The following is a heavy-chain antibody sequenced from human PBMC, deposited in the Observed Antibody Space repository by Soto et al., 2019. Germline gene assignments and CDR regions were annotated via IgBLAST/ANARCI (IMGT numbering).Heavy chain of an antibody. Sequence: ASVKVSCKASGYTFTSYGISWVRQAPGQGLEWMGWISAYNGNTNYAQKLQGRVTMTTDTSTSTAYMELRSLRSDDTAVYYCARERRIQRFLEWLLCDYWAQGTLVTVSS. CDR3: ARERRIQRFLEWLLCDY. J-gene: IGHJ4*02. D-gene: IGHD3-3*01. V-gene: IGHV1-18*01. CDR1: GYTFTSYG. CDR2: ISAYNGNT.